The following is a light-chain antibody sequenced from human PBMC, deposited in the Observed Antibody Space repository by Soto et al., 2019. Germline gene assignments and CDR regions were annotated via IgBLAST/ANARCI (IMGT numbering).Light chain of an antibody. CDR1: SSDVGGYNY. CDR3: SSYTSSSTRDV. J-gene: IGLJ1*01. CDR2: EVS. V-gene: IGLV2-14*01. Sequence: QSALTQPASVSGAPGQSITISCTGTSSDVGGYNYVSWYQQHPGKAPKLMIYEVSNRPSGVSNRFSGSKSGNTASLTISGLQAEDEADYYCSSYTSSSTRDVFGPGTKLTVL.